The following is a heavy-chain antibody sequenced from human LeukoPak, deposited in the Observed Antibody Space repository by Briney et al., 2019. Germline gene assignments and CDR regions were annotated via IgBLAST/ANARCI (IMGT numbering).Heavy chain of an antibody. Sequence: GPGLVKPSETLSFTCTVSGGSIRGYYWSWIRQPPGKGLECIAYIYYSGSTNYNPSLKSRVTISVDTSKNQFSLKLSSVTAADTAVYYCARVYYSNSYDYWYFDLWGRGTLVTVSS. CDR1: GGSIRGYY. V-gene: IGHV4-59*01. D-gene: IGHD6-13*01. CDR3: ARVYYSNSYDYWYFDL. CDR2: IYYSGST. J-gene: IGHJ2*01.